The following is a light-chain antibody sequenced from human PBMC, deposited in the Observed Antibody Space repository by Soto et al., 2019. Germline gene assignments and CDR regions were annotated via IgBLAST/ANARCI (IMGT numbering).Light chain of an antibody. J-gene: IGKJ5*01. V-gene: IGKV1-5*01. Sequence: DIQMTQSPSFLSASVGDKVTITCRATESVSKWLAWYQEKPGNPPRPLIYDASTLESGVPSRFSGSGSGTEFTLTISSLQADDFAIYYCQQYNSYSWTFGQGTDWRL. CDR2: DAS. CDR3: QQYNSYSWT. CDR1: ESVSKW.